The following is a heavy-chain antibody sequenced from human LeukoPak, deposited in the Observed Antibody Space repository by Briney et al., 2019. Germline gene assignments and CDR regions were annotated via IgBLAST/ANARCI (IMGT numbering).Heavy chain of an antibody. CDR3: ARSPDRGGYNFGY. Sequence: ASVKVSCKASGYTFTSYYMHWVRQAHGQGHEWMGIINPSGGSTSYAQKFQGRVTMTRDMSTGTVYMELSSLRSEDTAVYYCARSPDRGGYNFGYWGQGTLVTVSS. D-gene: IGHD5-24*01. CDR2: INPSGGST. CDR1: GYTFTSYY. J-gene: IGHJ4*02. V-gene: IGHV1-46*01.